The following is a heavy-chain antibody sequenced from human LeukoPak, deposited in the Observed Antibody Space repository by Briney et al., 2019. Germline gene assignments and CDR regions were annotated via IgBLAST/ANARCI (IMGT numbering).Heavy chain of an antibody. D-gene: IGHD2-15*01. CDR3: ARDGGYCSGGSCYSESFDY. Sequence: ASVKVSCKASGYTFTGYYMHWVRQAPGQGLEWMGWISAYNGNTNYAQKLQGRVTMTTDTSTRTAYMELRSLRSDDAAVYYCARDGGYCSGGSCYSESFDYWGQGTLVTVSS. CDR2: ISAYNGNT. J-gene: IGHJ4*02. V-gene: IGHV1-18*04. CDR1: GYTFTGYY.